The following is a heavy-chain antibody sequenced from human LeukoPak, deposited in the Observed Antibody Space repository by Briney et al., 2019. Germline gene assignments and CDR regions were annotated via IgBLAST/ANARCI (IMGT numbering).Heavy chain of an antibody. D-gene: IGHD3-22*01. V-gene: IGHV3-7*01. CDR2: IKQDGSEK. CDR1: GFTFSSYW. Sequence: PGGSLRLSCAASGFTFSSYWMSWVRQAPGKGLEWVANIKQDGSEKYYVDSVKGRFTISRDNAKNSLYLQMNSLRAEDTAVYYCARGSFLTYYYDSSGLEYFQHWGQGTLVTVSS. CDR3: ARGSFLTYYYDSSGLEYFQH. J-gene: IGHJ1*01.